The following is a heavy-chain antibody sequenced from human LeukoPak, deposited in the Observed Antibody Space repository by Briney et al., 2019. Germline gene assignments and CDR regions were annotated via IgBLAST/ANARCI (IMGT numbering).Heavy chain of an antibody. V-gene: IGHV3-43*01. D-gene: IGHD6-19*01. CDR1: GFTFDDYT. CDR3: AKAPGQWLFDYFDY. Sequence: GGSLRLSCAASGFTFDDYTMYWVRQAPGKGLEWVSLISWDGGSRHYADSVKGRFTISRDNSKNSLYLQMNSLRTEDTALYYCAKAPGQWLFDYFDYWGQGTQVTVSS. CDR2: ISWDGGSR. J-gene: IGHJ4*02.